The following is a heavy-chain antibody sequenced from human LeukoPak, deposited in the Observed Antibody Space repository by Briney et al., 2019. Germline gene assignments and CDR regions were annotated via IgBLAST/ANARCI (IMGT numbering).Heavy chain of an antibody. D-gene: IGHD3/OR15-3a*01. CDR2: IYYSGST. V-gene: IGHV4-39*07. J-gene: IGHJ4*02. CDR3: ARNFWTYYFDY. CDR1: GGSISSSSYS. Sequence: SETLSLTCTVSGGSISSSSYSWGWIRQPPGKGLEWIGSIYYSGSTYYNPSLKSRVTISVDTSMNQFSLKLSSVTAADTAVYYCARNFWTYYFDYWGQGTLVTVSS.